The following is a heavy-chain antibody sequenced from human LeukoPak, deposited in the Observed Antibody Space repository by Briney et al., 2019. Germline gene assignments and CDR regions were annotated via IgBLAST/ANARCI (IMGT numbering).Heavy chain of an antibody. CDR3: ARVGDYVDGMDV. D-gene: IGHD4-17*01. CDR1: GFTFNIYA. V-gene: IGHV3-30-3*01. J-gene: IGHJ6*02. CDR2: VSSDGTNK. Sequence: GGSLRLSCAASGFTFNIYALHWVRQSPGKGLEWVAVVSSDGTNKYYADSVKGRFTISRDNSRNTLSLQMNSLRPEDTAVYYSARVGDYVDGMDVWGQGTTVTVSS.